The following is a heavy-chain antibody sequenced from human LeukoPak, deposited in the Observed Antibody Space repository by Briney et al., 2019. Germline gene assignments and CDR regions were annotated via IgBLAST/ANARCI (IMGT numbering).Heavy chain of an antibody. CDR1: GYRFSNYW. Sequence: GESLKISCQGSGYRFSNYWVAWVRQMPGKGLEWMGIIYPDDSDTRYSPSFQGQVTMSADKSISTAYLQWSSLKASDSAMYFCARQEYSSSVPGYWGQGTLVAVSS. D-gene: IGHD2/OR15-2a*01. V-gene: IGHV5-51*01. CDR2: IYPDDSDT. J-gene: IGHJ4*02. CDR3: ARQEYSSSVPGY.